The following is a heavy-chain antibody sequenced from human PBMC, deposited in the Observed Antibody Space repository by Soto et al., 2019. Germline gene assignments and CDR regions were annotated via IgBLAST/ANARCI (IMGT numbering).Heavy chain of an antibody. CDR3: ARGRRYYGSGSYYNGPYYFDY. CDR1: GYTFTSYD. Sequence: ASVKVSCKASGYTFTSYDINWVRQATGQGLEWMGWMNPNSGNTGYAQKFQGRVTMTRNTSISTAYMELSSLRSEDTAVYYCARGRRYYGSGSYYNGPYYFDYWGQGTLVTVSS. J-gene: IGHJ4*02. D-gene: IGHD3-10*01. CDR2: MNPNSGNT. V-gene: IGHV1-8*01.